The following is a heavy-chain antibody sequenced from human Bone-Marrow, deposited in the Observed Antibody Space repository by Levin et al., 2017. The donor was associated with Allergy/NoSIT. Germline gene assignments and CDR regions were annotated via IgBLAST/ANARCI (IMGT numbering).Heavy chain of an antibody. CDR1: GGSIGDYF. Sequence: SETLSLTCTVSGGSIGDYFWTWIRQPAGKGLEWIGRIYTSGRPNHNPSLKSRVTMSVDTSKNQFSLKLSSVTAADTAVYYCARGRGSSYFFDYWGQGILVTVSS. CDR2: IYTSGRP. D-gene: IGHD2-21*01. CDR3: ARGRGSSYFFDY. J-gene: IGHJ4*02. V-gene: IGHV4-4*07.